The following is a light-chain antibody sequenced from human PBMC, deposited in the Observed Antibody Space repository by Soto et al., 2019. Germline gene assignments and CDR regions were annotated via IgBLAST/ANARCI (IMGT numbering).Light chain of an antibody. J-gene: IGLJ2*01. CDR2: EVS. Sequence: QSVLTQPASVSGSPGQSITISCTGTSSDVGGYQYVSWYQQYPGEAPKLVIYEVSNRPSGVSIRLSGSKSGDTASLTISGLQAEDEADYYCCSYTLRSTLVFGGGTKLTVL. V-gene: IGLV2-14*01. CDR1: SSDVGGYQY. CDR3: CSYTLRSTLV.